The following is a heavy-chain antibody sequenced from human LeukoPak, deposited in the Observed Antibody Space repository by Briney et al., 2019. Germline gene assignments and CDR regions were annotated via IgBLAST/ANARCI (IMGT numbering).Heavy chain of an antibody. Sequence: SETLSLTCAVYGGSFSGYYWSWIRQPPGKGLEWIGEINHSGSTNYNPSLKSRVTISVDTSKNQFSLKLSSVTAADTAVYYCARESGSRAFFDYWGQGTLVTVSS. CDR1: GGSFSGYY. J-gene: IGHJ4*02. V-gene: IGHV4-34*01. CDR2: INHSGST. CDR3: ARESGSRAFFDY.